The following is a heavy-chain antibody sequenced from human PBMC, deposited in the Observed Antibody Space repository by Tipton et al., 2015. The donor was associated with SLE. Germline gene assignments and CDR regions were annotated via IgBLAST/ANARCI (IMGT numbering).Heavy chain of an antibody. CDR1: GYTFTGYY. V-gene: IGHV1-2*02. CDR3: AGYCSSTSCAKEDAFDI. Sequence: QVQLVQSGAEVKKPGASVKVSCKASGYTFTGYYMHWVRQAPGQGLEWMGWINPNSGGTNYAQKFQGRVTMTRDTSISTAYMELSRLRSDDTAVYYCAGYCSSTSCAKEDAFDIWGQGTMVTVSS. CDR2: INPNSGGT. D-gene: IGHD2-2*01. J-gene: IGHJ3*02.